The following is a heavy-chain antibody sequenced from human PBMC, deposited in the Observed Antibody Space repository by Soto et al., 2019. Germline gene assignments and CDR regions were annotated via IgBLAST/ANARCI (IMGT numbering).Heavy chain of an antibody. CDR1: GFSFSYYG. CDR3: ARDQDYGDVGGMDV. Sequence: QVRLVESGEGVVQPGRSLRVSCAASGFSFSYYGMHWVRQAPGQGLEWVAVISFDGSQEYYGDSVKGRFTISRDNSRTTLYLQMNNLRPEDTAIYYCARDQDYGDVGGMDVWGQGTTVTVSS. V-gene: IGHV3-30*03. D-gene: IGHD4-17*01. CDR2: ISFDGSQE. J-gene: IGHJ6*02.